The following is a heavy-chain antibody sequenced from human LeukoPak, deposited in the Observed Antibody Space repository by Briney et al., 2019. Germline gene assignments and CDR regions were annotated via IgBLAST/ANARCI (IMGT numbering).Heavy chain of an antibody. D-gene: IGHD6-19*01. CDR1: GFTFSSYA. J-gene: IGHJ5*02. Sequence: GRSLRLSCAASGFTFSSYAMHWVRQAPGKGLEWVAVISYDGSNKYYAESVKGRFTISRDNSKNTLYLQMNSLRAEDTAVYYCARDPSGWYPYAYNWFDPWGQGTLVTVSS. V-gene: IGHV3-30*04. CDR3: ARDPSGWYPYAYNWFDP. CDR2: ISYDGSNK.